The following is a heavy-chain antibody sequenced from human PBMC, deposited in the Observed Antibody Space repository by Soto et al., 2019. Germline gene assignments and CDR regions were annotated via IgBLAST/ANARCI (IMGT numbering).Heavy chain of an antibody. Sequence: QVHLVQSGAEVKKPGASVKVSCKCSGYTFTSYGITWVRQAPGQGLEWMGWISAHNGNTDYAQKLQGRVTVTRDTSTSTAYMGLRSLSSDDTAVYYCARGRDGDYWGQGALVTVSS. CDR1: GYTFTSYG. CDR2: ISAHNGNT. CDR3: ARGRDGDY. D-gene: IGHD6-6*01. J-gene: IGHJ4*02. V-gene: IGHV1-18*01.